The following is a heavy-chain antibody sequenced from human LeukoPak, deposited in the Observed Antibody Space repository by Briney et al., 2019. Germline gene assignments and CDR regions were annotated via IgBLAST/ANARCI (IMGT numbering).Heavy chain of an antibody. CDR2: IYYSGST. CDR1: GGSISSYY. J-gene: IGHJ6*02. CDR3: ARFGAAMARGVRIYGMDV. V-gene: IGHV4-59*01. Sequence: PSETLSLTCTVSGGSISSYYWSWIRQPPGKGLEWIGYIYYSGSTNYNPSLKSRVTISVDTSKNQFSLKLSSVTAADTAVYYCARFGAAMARGVRIYGMDVWGQGTTVTVSS. D-gene: IGHD3-10*01.